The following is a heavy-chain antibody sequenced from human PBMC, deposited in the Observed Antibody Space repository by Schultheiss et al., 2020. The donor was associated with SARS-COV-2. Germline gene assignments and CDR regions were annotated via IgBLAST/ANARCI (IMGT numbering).Heavy chain of an antibody. CDR1: GFTFSNYA. Sequence: GGSLRLSCAASGFTFSNYAMTWVRQAPGKGLEWVSGISDSGGTTRYADSVKGRFTTSTDNSKNTLYLQMNSLRAEDTAVYYCAKDQGSSSWDDAFDIWGQGTMVTVSS. CDR3: AKDQGSSSWDDAFDI. CDR2: ISDSGGTT. J-gene: IGHJ3*02. V-gene: IGHV3-23*01. D-gene: IGHD6-13*01.